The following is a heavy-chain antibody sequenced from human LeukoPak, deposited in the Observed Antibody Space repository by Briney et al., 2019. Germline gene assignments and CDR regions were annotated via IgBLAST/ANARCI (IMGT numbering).Heavy chain of an antibody. Sequence: ESGPTLVKPTQTLTLTCTFSGFSLSTSGVGVGWIRQPPGKALEWLALIYWDDDKRYSPSLKSRLTITKDTSKNQVVLTMTNMEPVDTATYYCAHRRYYYDSSGYHLAPFDYWGQGTLVTVSS. CDR1: GFSLSTSGVG. CDR3: AHRRYYYDSSGYHLAPFDY. J-gene: IGHJ4*02. D-gene: IGHD3-22*01. V-gene: IGHV2-5*02. CDR2: IYWDDDK.